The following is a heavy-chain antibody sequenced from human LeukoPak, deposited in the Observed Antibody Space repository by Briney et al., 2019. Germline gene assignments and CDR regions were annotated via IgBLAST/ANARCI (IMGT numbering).Heavy chain of an antibody. J-gene: IGHJ4*02. V-gene: IGHV5-51*01. Sequence: GDPLKISSRGAGYSFTNYWIGWLSQMPGKGLDCMGIIYPGDSDTRYSPSFQGQVTISADKSISTAFLQWSSLKASDTAIYYCARSTQQLVAPHFDYWGLGTLVTVSS. CDR3: ARSTQQLVAPHFDY. D-gene: IGHD6-6*01. CDR2: IYPGDSDT. CDR1: GYSFTNYW.